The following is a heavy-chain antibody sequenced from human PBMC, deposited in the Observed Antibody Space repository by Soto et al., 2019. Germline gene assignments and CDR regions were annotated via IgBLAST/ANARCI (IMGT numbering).Heavy chain of an antibody. CDR3: AKAYSTGWSEGYFDY. CDR2: ISGTYGT. Sequence: EVQLLDSGGGLIQPGGSLRLSCAASGFTFSSYAMGWFRQAPGKGLEWVSSISGTYGTHYADSVRGRFTISTDNSKSILYLHMNSLRAEDTALYYCAKAYSTGWSEGYFDYWGQGTLVTVSS. CDR1: GFTFSSYA. D-gene: IGHD6-19*01. V-gene: IGHV3-23*01. J-gene: IGHJ4*02.